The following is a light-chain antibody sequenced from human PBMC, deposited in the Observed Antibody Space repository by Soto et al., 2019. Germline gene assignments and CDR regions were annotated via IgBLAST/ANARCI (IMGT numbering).Light chain of an antibody. CDR3: SSYTTSNTLEAV. CDR2: EVS. Sequence: QPALTQPASVSGSPGQSITISCTGTSSDVGGYNYVSWYQQLPGKAPKLMIYEVSNRPSGVSIRFSGSKSGNTASLTISGLQAEDEADYYCSSYTTSNTLEAVFGGGTKLTVL. V-gene: IGLV2-14*01. CDR1: SSDVGGYNY. J-gene: IGLJ2*01.